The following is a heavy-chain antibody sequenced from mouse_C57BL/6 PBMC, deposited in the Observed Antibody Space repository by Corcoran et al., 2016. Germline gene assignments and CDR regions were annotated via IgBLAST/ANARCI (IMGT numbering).Heavy chain of an antibody. CDR3: ARWKNLAAMDY. J-gene: IGHJ4*01. CDR1: GYTFTDYY. V-gene: IGHV1-26*01. Sequence: EVQLQQSGPELVKPGASVKISCKASGYTFTDYYMNWVEQSHGKSLEWIGDINPNNGGTSYNQKFKGKATLTVDKSSSTAYMELRSLTSEDSAVYYCARWKNLAAMDYWGQGTSVTVSS. CDR2: INPNNGGT.